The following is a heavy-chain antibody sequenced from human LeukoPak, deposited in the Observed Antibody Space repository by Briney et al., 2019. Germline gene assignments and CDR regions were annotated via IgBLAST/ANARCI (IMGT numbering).Heavy chain of an antibody. CDR2: ISSGGTT. J-gene: IGHJ3*02. Sequence: GGSLRLSCEASGFTVSSNYISCVRQAPGKWLEWVSAISSGGTTYYADSVKGRFTISRDNSKNTLYLQMNSLRAEDTAVYYCAGWSSSSWYKVAAFGIWGQGTMVTVSS. D-gene: IGHD6-13*01. CDR1: GFTVSSNY. CDR3: AGWSSSSWYKVAAFGI. V-gene: IGHV3-53*01.